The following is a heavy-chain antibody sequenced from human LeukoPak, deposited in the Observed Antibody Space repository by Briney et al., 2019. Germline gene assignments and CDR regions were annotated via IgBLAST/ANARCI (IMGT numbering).Heavy chain of an antibody. CDR1: GYRFTSYW. CDR2: IYPGDSDT. V-gene: IGHV5-51*01. Sequence: GESLKISCKGPGYRFTSYWIGWVRQMPGKGLEWMGIIYPGDSDTRYSPSFQGQVTISADKSISTAYLQWSSLKASDTAMYFQAEHGIRDFDWLPDAFDIWGQGTMVTVSS. D-gene: IGHD3-9*01. CDR3: AEHGIRDFDWLPDAFDI. J-gene: IGHJ3*02.